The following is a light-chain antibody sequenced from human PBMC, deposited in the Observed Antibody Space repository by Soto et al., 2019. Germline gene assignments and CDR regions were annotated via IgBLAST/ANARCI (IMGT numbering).Light chain of an antibody. CDR2: AAS. CDR1: QDIYNY. J-gene: IGKJ4*01. V-gene: IGKV1-16*02. CDR3: QQYNHYPLT. Sequence: DIQMTQSPSSLSASVGDRVTITCRASQDIYNYLAWFQQKPGKAPTSLIYAASTLQSGVPSKFSGSGSGTDFTLTISSLQPEDFATYYCQQYNHYPLTFGGGTKVEIK.